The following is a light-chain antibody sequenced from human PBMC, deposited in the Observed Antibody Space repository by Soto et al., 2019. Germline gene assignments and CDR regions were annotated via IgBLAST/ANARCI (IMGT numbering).Light chain of an antibody. CDR1: QNVNNW. J-gene: IGKJ1*01. Sequence: DIQMTQSPSTLSASVGDRVTITCRASQNVNNWLAWFQQKPGKAPKLLVYDAFTLESGVPSRFSGSISGTEFALTINRLQPDDFASYYCQQYSTFSFGQGTKVEIK. V-gene: IGKV1-5*01. CDR3: QQYSTFS. CDR2: DAF.